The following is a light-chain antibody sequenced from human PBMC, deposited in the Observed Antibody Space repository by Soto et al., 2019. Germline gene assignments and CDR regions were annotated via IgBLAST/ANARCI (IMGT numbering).Light chain of an antibody. CDR2: GDN. J-gene: IGLJ1*01. V-gene: IGLV1-40*01. Sequence: QAVLTQPPSVSGAPGQRVAISCTGSSSDFGAEYDVHWYQQLPVTAPDLLNYGDNNRPSGGPSQLPGSKIGTSAFLALTGLQPGDEADYYGQSYDSSLTTCVFGTGTKVTVL. CDR1: SSDFGAEYD. CDR3: QSYDSSLTTCV.